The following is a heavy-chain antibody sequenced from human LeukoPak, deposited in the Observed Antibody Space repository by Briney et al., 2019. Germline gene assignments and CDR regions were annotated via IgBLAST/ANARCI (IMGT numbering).Heavy chain of an antibody. CDR3: ARDRAEGDNRLDP. CDR1: GYTFTSYY. D-gene: IGHD3-16*01. V-gene: IGHV1-2*02. J-gene: IGHJ5*02. Sequence: ASVKVSRKASGYTFTSYYMHWVRQAPGQGLEWMGWINPNSGGTNYAQKFQGRVTMTRDTSISTAYMELSRLRSDDTAVYYCARDRAEGDNRLDPWGQGTLVTVSS. CDR2: INPNSGGT.